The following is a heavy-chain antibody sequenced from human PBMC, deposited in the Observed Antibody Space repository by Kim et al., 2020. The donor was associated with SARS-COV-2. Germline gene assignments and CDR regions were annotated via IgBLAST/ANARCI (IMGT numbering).Heavy chain of an antibody. D-gene: IGHD7-27*01. J-gene: IGHJ5*02. V-gene: IGHV3-48*02. Sequence: GGSLRLSCAASGFTFSAYNMNWVRQAPGKGLEWVSYIHDRGTPIYYADSVKGRFTISRDNAANSLYPQMNNLRDEDTAVSYCARGVGLTPWFDPLAQGT. CDR1: GFTFSAYN. CDR2: IHDRGTPI. CDR3: ARGVGLTPWFDP.